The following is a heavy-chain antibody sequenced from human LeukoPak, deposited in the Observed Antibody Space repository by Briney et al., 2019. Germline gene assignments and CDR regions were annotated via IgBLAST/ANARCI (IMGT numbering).Heavy chain of an antibody. CDR3: ARSGYCSGGSCYRFDP. D-gene: IGHD2-15*01. J-gene: IGHJ5*02. CDR1: GYTFTSYD. CDR2: MNPNSGNT. V-gene: IGHV1-8*03. Sequence: ASVKVSCKASGYTFTSYDINWVRQAPGQGLEWMGWMNPNSGNTGYAQKFQGRVTITRNTSISTAYMELSSLRSEDTAVYYCARSGYCSGGSCYRFDPWGQGTLVTVSS.